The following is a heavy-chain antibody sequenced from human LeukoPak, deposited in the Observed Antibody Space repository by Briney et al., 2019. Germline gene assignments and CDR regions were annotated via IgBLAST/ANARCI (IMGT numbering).Heavy chain of an antibody. D-gene: IGHD5-18*01. CDR3: AKGTAMEGY. J-gene: IGHJ4*02. CDR1: GFTFDDYA. V-gene: IGHV3-43D*03. Sequence: PGGSLRLSCAASGFTFDDYAMHWVRHAPGKGLEWVSLISWDGGSTYYADSVKGRFTTSRDNSKNSLYLQMNSLRAEDTALYYCAKGTAMEGYWGQGTLVTVSS. CDR2: ISWDGGST.